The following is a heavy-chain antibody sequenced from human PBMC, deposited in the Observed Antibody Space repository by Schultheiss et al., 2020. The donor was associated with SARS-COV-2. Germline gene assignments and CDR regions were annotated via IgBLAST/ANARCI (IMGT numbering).Heavy chain of an antibody. D-gene: IGHD6-6*01. CDR2: ISSSGSTI. CDR3: ARDAHSSSGPINYFDY. CDR1: GFTVSSNY. J-gene: IGHJ4*02. Sequence: GGSLRLSCAASGFTVSSNYMSWVRQAPGKGLEWVSYISSSGSTIYYADSVKGRFTISRDNAKNSLYLQMNSLRAEDTAVYYCARDAHSSSGPINYFDYWGQGTLVTVSS. V-gene: IGHV3-11*04.